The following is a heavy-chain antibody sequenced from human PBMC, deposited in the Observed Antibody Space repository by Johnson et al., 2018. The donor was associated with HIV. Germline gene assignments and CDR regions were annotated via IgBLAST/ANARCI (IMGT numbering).Heavy chain of an antibody. Sequence: QMQLVESGGDLVKPGGSLRLSCKVSGCIFSNYNMAWIRQSPGKGLECLSYITSSGSSVYYTDFVKGRFTISRDNAKASVSLRMNSLRAEDTAVYYCGRDINYSNYVTDAFDIWGQGTVVTVSS. CDR1: GCIFSNYN. J-gene: IGHJ3*02. D-gene: IGHD4-11*01. CDR3: GRDINYSNYVTDAFDI. CDR2: ITSSGSSV. V-gene: IGHV3-11*04.